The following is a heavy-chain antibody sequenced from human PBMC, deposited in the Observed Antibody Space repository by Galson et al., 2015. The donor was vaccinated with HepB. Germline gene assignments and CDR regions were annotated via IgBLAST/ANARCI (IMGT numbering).Heavy chain of an antibody. V-gene: IGHV1-69*13. Sequence: SVKVSCKASGGTFSSNAISWVRQAPGQGLEWMGGIIPIFGAANYAQKFQGRVTITADESTSTAYLELSSLKSEDTAVYYCASDGSGWSPAYYMDVWGNGTTVAVSS. D-gene: IGHD6-19*01. CDR2: IIPIFGAA. CDR3: ASDGSGWSPAYYMDV. CDR1: GGTFSSNA. J-gene: IGHJ6*03.